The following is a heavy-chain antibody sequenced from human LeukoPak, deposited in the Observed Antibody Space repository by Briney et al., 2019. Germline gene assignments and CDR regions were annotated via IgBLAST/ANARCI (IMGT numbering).Heavy chain of an antibody. Sequence: GGSLRLSCAASRFTFSTYSMNWVRQAPGKGLEWVSSISSSSSYIFYADSLKGRFTISRDNAKNSLYLQMNSLRAEDTAVYYCARDMGYCSGGTCYGAFDIWGQGTVVTVSS. CDR1: RFTFSTYS. CDR2: ISSSSSYI. V-gene: IGHV3-21*01. D-gene: IGHD2-15*01. CDR3: ARDMGYCSGGTCYGAFDI. J-gene: IGHJ3*02.